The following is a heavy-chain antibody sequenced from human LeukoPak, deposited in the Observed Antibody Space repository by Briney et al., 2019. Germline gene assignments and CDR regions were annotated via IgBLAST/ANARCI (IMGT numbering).Heavy chain of an antibody. V-gene: IGHV4-38-2*02. Sequence: PSETLSLICNVSGYSISSGYNWGWIRQPPGKGLEWIGSIYHSGRTYYNPSLKSRVTISVDTSKNQFSLKLSSVTAADTAVYYCARGGVWFGELYYYYYYMDVWGKGTTVTVSS. CDR1: GYSISSGYN. CDR3: ARGGVWFGELYYYYYYMDV. D-gene: IGHD3-10*01. CDR2: IYHSGRT. J-gene: IGHJ6*03.